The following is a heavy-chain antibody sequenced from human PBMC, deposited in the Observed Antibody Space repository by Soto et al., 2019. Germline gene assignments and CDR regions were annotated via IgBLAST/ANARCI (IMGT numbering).Heavy chain of an antibody. V-gene: IGHV4-30-4*01. CDR2: VYYSGST. Sequence: QVQLQESGPGLVKPSQTLSLTCTVSGGSISSGDYYWSWIRQPPGKGLEWIGYVYYSGSTYYNPSLKSRDTISVDTSKNQFSLKLSSVTAADTAVYYCARGPGTVLDFFDYWGQGTLVTVSS. D-gene: IGHD2-8*02. J-gene: IGHJ4*02. CDR1: GGSISSGDYY. CDR3: ARGPGTVLDFFDY.